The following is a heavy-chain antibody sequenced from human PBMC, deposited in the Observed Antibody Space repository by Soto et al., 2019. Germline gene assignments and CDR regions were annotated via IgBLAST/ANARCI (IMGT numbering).Heavy chain of an antibody. Sequence: GGSLRLSCAASGFTFSSYDMHWVRQATGKGLEWVSAIGTAGDTYYPGSVKGRFTISRENAKNSLYLQMNSLRAEDTAVYYCARVTRDPYYYYGMDVWGQGTTVTVSS. CDR1: GFTFSSYD. V-gene: IGHV3-13*01. CDR2: IGTAGDT. J-gene: IGHJ6*02. CDR3: ARVTRDPYYYYGMDV.